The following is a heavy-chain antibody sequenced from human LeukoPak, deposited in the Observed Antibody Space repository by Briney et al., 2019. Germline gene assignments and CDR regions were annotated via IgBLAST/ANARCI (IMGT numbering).Heavy chain of an antibody. J-gene: IGHJ6*03. CDR1: GYTFTGYY. D-gene: IGHD6-13*01. CDR3: ARGLGYSSSWYVFYYYMDV. Sequence: GASVKVSCKASGYTFTGYYMHWVRQATGQGLEWMGWMNPNSGNTGYAQKFQGRVTMTRNTSISTAYMELSSLRSEDTAVYYCARGLGYSSSWYVFYYYMDVWGKGTTVTISS. V-gene: IGHV1-8*02. CDR2: MNPNSGNT.